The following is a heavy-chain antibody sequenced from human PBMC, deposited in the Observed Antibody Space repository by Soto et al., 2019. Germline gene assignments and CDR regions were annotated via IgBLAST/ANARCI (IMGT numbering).Heavy chain of an antibody. J-gene: IGHJ4*02. CDR2: ISDTGGGT. CDR3: AKGSAPPRPYYFDY. D-gene: IGHD6-6*01. Sequence: GGSLRLSCAASGFSFTRHAMSWVRQAPGKGLEWVSAISDTGGGTWRADSVKGRFTISRDNSKNTLFLQMNSLRAEDTAVYYCAKGSAPPRPYYFDYWGQGTLVTVSS. V-gene: IGHV3-23*01. CDR1: GFSFTRHA.